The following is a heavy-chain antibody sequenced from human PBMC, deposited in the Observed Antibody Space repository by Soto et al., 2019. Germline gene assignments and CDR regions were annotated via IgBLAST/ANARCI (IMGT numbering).Heavy chain of an antibody. V-gene: IGHV3-30-3*01. CDR2: ISYDGSNK. Sequence: QVQLVESGGGVVQPGRSLRLSCAASGFTFSSYAMHWVRQAPGKGLEWVAVISYDGSNKYYADSVKGRFTISRDNSENTLYLQMNSLGAEDTAVYYCAVEMATVYFDYWGQGTLVTVSS. CDR1: GFTFSSYA. J-gene: IGHJ4*02. D-gene: IGHD4-4*01. CDR3: AVEMATVYFDY.